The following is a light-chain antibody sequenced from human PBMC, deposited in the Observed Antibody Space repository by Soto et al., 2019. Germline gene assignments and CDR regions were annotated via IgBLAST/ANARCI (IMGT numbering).Light chain of an antibody. CDR2: STN. Sequence: QSALTQPPSASGTPGQRVSISCSGSYSNLKTNTVNWYQHLPGTAPKLLIFSTNQRPSGVPDRFSGSKSGTSASLAITGLQSEDEADYYCAAWDDSLNGRVFGGGTKVTVL. CDR3: AAWDDSLNGRV. CDR1: YSNLKTNT. J-gene: IGLJ2*01. V-gene: IGLV1-44*01.